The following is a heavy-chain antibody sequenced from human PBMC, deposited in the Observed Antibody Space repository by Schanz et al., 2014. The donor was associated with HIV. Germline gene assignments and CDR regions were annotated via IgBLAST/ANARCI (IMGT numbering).Heavy chain of an antibody. CDR3: ARGLTSSWFAPLDF. D-gene: IGHD6-13*01. Sequence: EVQLLESGGGLVQPGGSLRLSCAASTFTFNNYDMGWVRQAPGKGLEWVSGISGNGGSTYHADSVKGRFTISRDNSKNLLSLQMNSLRAEDTAVYYCARGLTSSWFAPLDFWGLGTLVTVSS. V-gene: IGHV3-23*01. CDR1: TFTFNNYD. J-gene: IGHJ4*02. CDR2: ISGNGGST.